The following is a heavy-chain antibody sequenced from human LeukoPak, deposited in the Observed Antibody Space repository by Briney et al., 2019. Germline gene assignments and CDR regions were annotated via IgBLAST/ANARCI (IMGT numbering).Heavy chain of an antibody. CDR2: ISAYNGNT. D-gene: IGHD2-15*01. CDR1: GYTFTSYG. V-gene: IGHV1-18*01. J-gene: IGHJ6*03. Sequence: SVKVSCKASGYTFTSYGISWVRQAPGQGLEWMGWISAYNGNTNYAQKLQGRVTMTTDTSTSTAYMELRSLRSEDTAVYYCASVAATPYYYYYYMDVWGKGTTVTVSS. CDR3: ASVAATPYYYYYYMDV.